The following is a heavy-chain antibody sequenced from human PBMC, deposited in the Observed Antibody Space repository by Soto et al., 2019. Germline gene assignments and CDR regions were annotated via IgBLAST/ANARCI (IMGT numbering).Heavy chain of an antibody. CDR1: GGSISSGDW. CDR3: ARSNDYIWPGDS. V-gene: IGHV4-4*02. J-gene: IGHJ4*02. D-gene: IGHD3-16*01. Sequence: PSETLSLTCAVSGGSISSGDWWSWVRQPPGKGLEWIGEIYHSGYTKYNPTLKSRVTISIDKSKNQFSLILSSVTAADTAVYYCARSNDYIWPGDSWGQGTLVTVSS. CDR2: IYHSGYT.